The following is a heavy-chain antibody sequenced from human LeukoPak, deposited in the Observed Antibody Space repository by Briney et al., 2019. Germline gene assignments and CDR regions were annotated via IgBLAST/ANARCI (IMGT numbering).Heavy chain of an antibody. Sequence: SPRLSPTPSGFSLGDDAMSSGCESPQKGLERVWLIRSKTYGRTTEHAASVKGRFSISRDDSKRIVHLQMDSLKTEDTAVYYCTTRTFDSWPYYFESWGQGTLVSVSS. J-gene: IGHJ4*02. V-gene: IGHV3-49*04. CDR2: IRSKTYGRTT. CDR3: TTRTFDSWPYYFES. CDR1: GFSLGDDA. D-gene: IGHD6-13*01.